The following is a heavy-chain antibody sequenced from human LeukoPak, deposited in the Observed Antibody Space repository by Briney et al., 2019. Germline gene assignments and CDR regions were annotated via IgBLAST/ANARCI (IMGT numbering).Heavy chain of an antibody. D-gene: IGHD3-10*01. CDR1: GGSFSGYY. J-gene: IGHJ4*02. Sequence: SETPSLTCAVYGGSFSGYYWSWIRQPPGKGLEWIGEINHSGSTNYNPSLKSRVTISVDTSKNQFSLKLSSVTAADTVVYYCARFSYGGGFDYWGQGTLVTVSS. CDR2: INHSGST. CDR3: ARFSYGGGFDY. V-gene: IGHV4-34*01.